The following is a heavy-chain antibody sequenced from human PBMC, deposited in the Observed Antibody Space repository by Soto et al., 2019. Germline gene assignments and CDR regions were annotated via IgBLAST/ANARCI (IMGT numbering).Heavy chain of an antibody. D-gene: IGHD2-2*02. Sequence: LSRTCTVSGGSISSYYWSWIRQPPCRVRDWIGDIYYSGSTNYNPSLKSRVTISVDTSKNQFSLKLSSVTAADTAVYYCARGRYCSSTSCYTNYYYYGMDVWGQGTTVTVSS. CDR3: ARGRYCSSTSCYTNYYYYGMDV. V-gene: IGHV4-59*01. CDR2: IYYSGST. J-gene: IGHJ6*02. CDR1: GGSISSYY.